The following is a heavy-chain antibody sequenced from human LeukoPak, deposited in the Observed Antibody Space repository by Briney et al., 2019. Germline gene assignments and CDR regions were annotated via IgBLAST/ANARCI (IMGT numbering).Heavy chain of an antibody. CDR2: ISGSGSST. CDR1: GFTFSNAW. CDR3: AKEGGSSWYYFDF. D-gene: IGHD6-13*01. V-gene: IGHV3-23*01. J-gene: IGHJ4*02. Sequence: GGSLRLSCAASGFTFSNAWMNWVRQAPGKGLEWVSAISGSGSSTYYAVSVKGRFTISRDNSKNTLYLQMNSLRAEDTAVYYCAKEGGSSWYYFDFWGQGTLVTVSS.